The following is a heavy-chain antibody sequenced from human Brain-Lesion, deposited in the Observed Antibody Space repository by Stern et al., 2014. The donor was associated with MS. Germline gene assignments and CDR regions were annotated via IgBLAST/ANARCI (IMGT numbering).Heavy chain of an antibody. V-gene: IGHV3-53*01. CDR1: GFTVSSTY. CDR2: LYSRGCP. Sequence: EVQLLESGGGLMQPGGSLRLSCVASGFTVSSTYMSWVRQAPGKGLEWVSVLYSRGCPPYGEPVKGRFPLPRDPSQNTLYLQMDSLRADDTAVYYCARYCSGGSCYFHGLDVWGQGTPVTVSS. CDR3: ARYCSGGSCYFHGLDV. D-gene: IGHD2-15*01. J-gene: IGHJ6*02.